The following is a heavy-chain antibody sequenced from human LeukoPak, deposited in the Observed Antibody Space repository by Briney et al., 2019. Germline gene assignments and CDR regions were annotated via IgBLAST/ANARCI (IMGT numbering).Heavy chain of an antibody. CDR2: ISSSSSYI. CDR1: GFTFSSYS. V-gene: IGHV3-21*01. Sequence: PGRSLRLSCAASGFTFSSYSMNWVRQAPGKGLEWVSSISSSSSYIYYADSVKGRFTISRDNAKNSLYLQMNSLRAEDTAVYYCARDPDYYDSSGYPTHYWGQGTLVTVSS. CDR3: ARDPDYYDSSGYPTHY. J-gene: IGHJ4*01. D-gene: IGHD3-22*01.